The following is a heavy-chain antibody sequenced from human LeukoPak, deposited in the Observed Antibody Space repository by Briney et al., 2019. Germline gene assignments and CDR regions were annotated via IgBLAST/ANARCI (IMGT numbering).Heavy chain of an antibody. CDR2: INSDGSST. CDR3: ARADSTWANDF. J-gene: IGHJ4*02. Sequence: GGSLRLSCAASGFTFSSYSMNWVRQAPGKGLEWVSRINSDGSSTTYADSVKGRFTVSRDNAKNTLYLQMNSLRVDDTAVYYCARADSTWANDFWGQGTLVTVSS. V-gene: IGHV3-74*01. D-gene: IGHD6-13*01. CDR1: GFTFSSYS.